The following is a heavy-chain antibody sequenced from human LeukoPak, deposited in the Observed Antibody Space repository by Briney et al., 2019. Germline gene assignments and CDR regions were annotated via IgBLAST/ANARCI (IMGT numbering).Heavy chain of an antibody. CDR2: INHSGST. CDR3: GRVALRLQTNWFDP. CDR1: GGSFSGYY. V-gene: IGHV4-34*01. J-gene: IGHJ5*02. Sequence: PSETLSLTCAVYGGSFSGYYCSWIRQPPGKGLEWIGEINHSGSTNYNPSLKSRVTISVDTSKNQFSLKLSSVTAADTAVYYCGRVALRLQTNWFDPWGQGNLVTVSS.